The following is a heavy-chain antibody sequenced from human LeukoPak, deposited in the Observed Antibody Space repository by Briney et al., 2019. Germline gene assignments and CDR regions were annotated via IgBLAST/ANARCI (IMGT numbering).Heavy chain of an antibody. J-gene: IGHJ5*02. V-gene: IGHV1-69-2*01. CDR3: ATGRIAVAGTSWFDP. D-gene: IGHD6-19*01. CDR1: GYTFTDYY. Sequence: ASVKVSCKVSGYTFTDYYMHWVQQAPGKGLEWMGLVDPEDGETIYAEKFQGRVTITADTSTDTAYMELSSLRSEDTAVYYCATGRIAVAGTSWFDPWGRGTLVTVSS. CDR2: VDPEDGET.